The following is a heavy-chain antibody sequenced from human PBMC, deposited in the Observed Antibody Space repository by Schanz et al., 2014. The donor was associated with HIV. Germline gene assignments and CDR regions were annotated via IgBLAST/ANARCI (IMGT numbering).Heavy chain of an antibody. CDR3: AKDRPAGIAAAAGMDV. CDR2: ISWNSGSI. Sequence: EVQLVESGGGLVQPGRSLRLSCAASGFTFDDYAMHWVRQAPGKGLEWVSGISWNSGSIGYADSVKGRFTISRDNAKNSLYLQMNSLRAEDTALYFCAKDRPAGIAAAAGMDVWGQGTTVIVSS. D-gene: IGHD6-13*01. V-gene: IGHV3-9*01. J-gene: IGHJ6*02. CDR1: GFTFDDYA.